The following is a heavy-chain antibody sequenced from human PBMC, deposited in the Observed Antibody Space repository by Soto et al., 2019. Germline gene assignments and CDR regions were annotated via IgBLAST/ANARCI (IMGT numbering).Heavy chain of an antibody. V-gene: IGHV1-18*01. CDR2: ISAYNGNT. Sequence: ASVKVSCKASGYAFATYGVSWVRQAPGQGLEWMGWISAYNGNTNCAQKLQGRVTMTTDTSTSTAYMELRSLRSDDTAVYYCARDAYYDSSGYDGWFDPWGQGTLVTVSS. CDR3: ARDAYYDSSGYDGWFDP. D-gene: IGHD3-22*01. CDR1: GYAFATYG. J-gene: IGHJ5*02.